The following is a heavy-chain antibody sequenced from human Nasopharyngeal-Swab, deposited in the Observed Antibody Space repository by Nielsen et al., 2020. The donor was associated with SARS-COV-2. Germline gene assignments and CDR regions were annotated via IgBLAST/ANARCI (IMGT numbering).Heavy chain of an antibody. D-gene: IGHD3-16*01. Sequence: GGSLRLSCEASGFTFSSYAMHWVRQAPGKGLEWVAVISYDGSNKYYADSVKGRFTISRDNSKNTLYLQMNSLIAEDTAVYYCARDQGGLLVPWGQGTLVTVS. CDR1: GFTFSSYA. V-gene: IGHV3-30-3*01. J-gene: IGHJ5*02. CDR2: ISYDGSNK. CDR3: ARDQGGLLVP.